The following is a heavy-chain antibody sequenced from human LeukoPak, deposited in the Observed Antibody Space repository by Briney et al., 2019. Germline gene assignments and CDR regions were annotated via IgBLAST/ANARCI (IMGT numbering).Heavy chain of an antibody. J-gene: IGHJ4*02. CDR2: ITSSSSTI. CDR1: GFSLTSYE. V-gene: IGHV3-48*02. Sequence: GGSLRLSCAASGFSLTSYEMNWVRRTPGRGLEWLSYITSSSSTIYYADSVKGRFTISRDNAKNSLYLQMNSLRDEDTAVYYCARDRPSTGFDFDYWGRGTLVTVSS. D-gene: IGHD2-2*01. CDR3: ARDRPSTGFDFDY.